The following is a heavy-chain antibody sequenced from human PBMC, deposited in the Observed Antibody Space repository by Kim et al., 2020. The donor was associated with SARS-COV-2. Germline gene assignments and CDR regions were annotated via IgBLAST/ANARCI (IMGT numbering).Heavy chain of an antibody. CDR3: ARSAILGLPSRHFDH. CDR2: INAGKGNT. Sequence: ASVKVSCKASGYTFSTYAIHWVRQAPGQRPEWMGWINAGKGNTKYPQKLQDRVTFTWDTSARTAFMELSSLTSDDTAVYYCARSAILGLPSRHFDHWGQGTLVTVSS. V-gene: IGHV1-3*01. CDR1: GYTFSTYA. D-gene: IGHD2-15*01. J-gene: IGHJ4*03.